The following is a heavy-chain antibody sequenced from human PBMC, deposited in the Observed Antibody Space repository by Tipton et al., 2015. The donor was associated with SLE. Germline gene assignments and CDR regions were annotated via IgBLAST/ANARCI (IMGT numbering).Heavy chain of an antibody. CDR1: GGSISGYY. CDR2: IYDSGTT. Sequence: TLSLTCTVSGGSISGYYWSWIRPHPGKGLEWMGDIYDSGTTHYNPSLKSRIVISVDTSKNQFSLTLNSGTAADTAVYYCARGHGIAAAGPFDYWGQGTLVTVSS. V-gene: IGHV4-31*03. D-gene: IGHD6-13*01. J-gene: IGHJ4*02. CDR3: ARGHGIAAAGPFDY.